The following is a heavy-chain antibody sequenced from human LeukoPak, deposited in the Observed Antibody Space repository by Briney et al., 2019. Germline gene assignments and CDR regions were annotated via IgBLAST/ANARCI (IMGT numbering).Heavy chain of an antibody. CDR2: INHSGST. D-gene: IGHD4-17*01. Sequence: SETLSLTCAVYGGSFSGYYWSWIRQPPGKGLEWIGEINHSGSTYYSPSLKSRVTISVDTSKNQFSLKLSSVTAADTAVYYCARRFDYGDYDFNHYYMDVWGRGTTVTVSS. CDR1: GGSFSGYY. V-gene: IGHV4-34*01. J-gene: IGHJ6*03. CDR3: ARRFDYGDYDFNHYYMDV.